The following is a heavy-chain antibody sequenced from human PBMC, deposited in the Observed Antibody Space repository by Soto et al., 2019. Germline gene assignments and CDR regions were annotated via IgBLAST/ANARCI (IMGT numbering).Heavy chain of an antibody. CDR3: ARASYCSSTSCLEDV. V-gene: IGHV3-53*01. J-gene: IGHJ6*02. CDR1: GFTVSSNY. D-gene: IGHD2-2*01. CDR2: IGRNDNT. Sequence: EVQLVESGGGLIQPGGSLRLSCAASGFTVSSNYMSWVRQAPGKGLEWVSSIGRNDNTYYADSVKGRFTISRDNSKNTLYLQMISLRAEDTAVYYCARASYCSSTSCLEDVWGQGTTVSVSS.